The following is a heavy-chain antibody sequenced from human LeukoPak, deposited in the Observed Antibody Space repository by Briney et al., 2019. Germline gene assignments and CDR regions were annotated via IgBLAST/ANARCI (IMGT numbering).Heavy chain of an antibody. V-gene: IGHV1-18*04. CDR3: AREQWLRNYYYYGMDV. CDR1: GYTFTSYG. CDR2: ISAYNGNT. Sequence: ASVKVSCKASGYTFTSYGISWVRQAPGQGLEWMGWISAYNGNTNYAQKLQGRVTMTTDTSTSTAYMELRSLRSDDTAVYYCAREQWLRNYYYYGMDVWGKGTTVTVSS. D-gene: IGHD6-19*01. J-gene: IGHJ6*04.